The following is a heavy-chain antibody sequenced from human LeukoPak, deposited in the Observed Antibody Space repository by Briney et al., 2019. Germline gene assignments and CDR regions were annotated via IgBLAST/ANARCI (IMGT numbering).Heavy chain of an antibody. CDR2: IYYSGST. CDR3: AKDSSSSTQGAFDI. J-gene: IGHJ3*02. D-gene: IGHD6-13*01. V-gene: IGHV4-59*01. CDR1: GGSISSYY. Sequence: SETLSLTCTVSGGSISSYYWSWIRQPPGKGLEWIGYIYYSGSTNYNPSLKSRVTISVDTSKNQFSLKLSSVTAADTAVYYCAKDSSSSTQGAFDIWGQGTMVTVSS.